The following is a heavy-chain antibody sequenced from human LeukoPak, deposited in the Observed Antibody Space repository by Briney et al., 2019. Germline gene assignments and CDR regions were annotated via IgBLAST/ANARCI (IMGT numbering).Heavy chain of an antibody. V-gene: IGHV3-23*01. D-gene: IGHD3-9*01. CDR2: ISGSGGST. Sequence: GGSLRLSCAASGFTFSSYAMSWVRQAPGKGLEWVSAISGSGGSTYYADSVKGRFTISRDNSKNTLYLQMNSLRAEDTAVYYCAKDTGEYDILTGYYGSGIDYWGQGTLVTVSS. J-gene: IGHJ4*02. CDR3: AKDTGEYDILTGYYGSGIDY. CDR1: GFTFSSYA.